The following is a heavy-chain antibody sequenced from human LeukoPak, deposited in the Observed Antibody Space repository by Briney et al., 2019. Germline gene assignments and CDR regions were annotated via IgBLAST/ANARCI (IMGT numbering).Heavy chain of an antibody. CDR1: GGSISSSSYY. CDR2: IYYSGST. V-gene: IGHV4-39*01. CDR3: ARQGGIDCSSTSCYPYYYYGMDV. D-gene: IGHD2-2*01. J-gene: IGHJ6*02. Sequence: SETLSLTCTVSGGSISSSSYYWGWIRQPPGKGPEWIGSIYYSGSTYYNPSLKSRVTISVDTSKNQFSLKLSSVTAADTAVYYCARQGGIDCSSTSCYPYYYYGMDVWGQGTTVTVSS.